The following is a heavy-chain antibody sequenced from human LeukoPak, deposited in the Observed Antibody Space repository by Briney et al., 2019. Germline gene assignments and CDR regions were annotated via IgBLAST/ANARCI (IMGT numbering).Heavy chain of an antibody. CDR3: ARSSGGPLWFGETTGFDP. V-gene: IGHV4-31*03. J-gene: IGHJ5*02. D-gene: IGHD3-10*01. CDR1: GGSISSGGYY. CDR2: IYYSGST. Sequence: SETLCLTCTVSGGSISSGGYYWSWIRQHPGKGLEWIGYIYYSGSTYYNPSLKSRVTSSVDTSKNQFSLMLSSVTAADTAVYYCARSSGGPLWFGETTGFDPWGQGTLVTVSS.